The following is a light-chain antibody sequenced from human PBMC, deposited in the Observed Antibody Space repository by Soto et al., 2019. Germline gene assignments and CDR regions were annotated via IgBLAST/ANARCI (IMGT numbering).Light chain of an antibody. V-gene: IGKV3-11*01. J-gene: IGKJ1*01. CDR3: QQRSNWPRT. CDR2: DVS. CDR1: QNISNY. Sequence: EFVLTQSPGTLSLSPGERATLYCRASQNISNYLIWYQQKPGQAPRLLIYDVSNRATDIPARFSGSGSGPDFTLTISSLEPEDLAVYYCQQRSNWPRTFGQGTKVDIK.